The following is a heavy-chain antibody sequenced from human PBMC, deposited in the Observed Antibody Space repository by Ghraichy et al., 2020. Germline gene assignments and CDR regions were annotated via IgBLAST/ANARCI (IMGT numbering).Heavy chain of an antibody. CDR1: GDSISNYY. D-gene: IGHD2-2*01. Sequence: SETLSLTCTVSGDSISNYYWSWIRQPPGKGLEWIGCIYYSGSTKYNPSLQSRVTISVDTSKNQFSLKLSSVTAADTAVYYCARGGTSSAIPGDYYYGMDVWAQGTTVTVSS. CDR2: IYYSGST. CDR3: ARGGTSSAIPGDYYYGMDV. V-gene: IGHV4-59*01. J-gene: IGHJ6*02.